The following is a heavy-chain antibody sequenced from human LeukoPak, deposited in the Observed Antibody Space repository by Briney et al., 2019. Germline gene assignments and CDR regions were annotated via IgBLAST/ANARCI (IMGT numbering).Heavy chain of an antibody. J-gene: IGHJ4*02. CDR2: INSDGSST. Sequence: PGGSLRLSCAASGFTFSSYWMHWVRQAPGKGLVWVSRINSDGSSTSYADSVKGRFTISRDNAKNTLYLQMNSLRAEDTAVYYCARAGDSSSWSNSFDYWGQGTLVTVSS. CDR3: ARAGDSSSWSNSFDY. CDR1: GFTFSSYW. V-gene: IGHV3-74*01. D-gene: IGHD6-13*01.